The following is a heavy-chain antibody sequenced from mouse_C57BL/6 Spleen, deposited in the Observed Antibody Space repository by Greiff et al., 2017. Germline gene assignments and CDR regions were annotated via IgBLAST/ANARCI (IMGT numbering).Heavy chain of an antibody. Sequence: EVMLVESGEGLVKPGGSLKLSCAASGFTFSSYAMSWVRQTPEKRLEWVAYISSGGDYIYYADTVKGRFTISRDNARNTLYLQMSSLKSEDTAMYYCTRDHDGYYVRAMDYWGQGTSVTVSS. CDR3: TRDHDGYYVRAMDY. CDR2: ISSGGDYI. CDR1: GFTFSSYA. D-gene: IGHD2-3*01. J-gene: IGHJ4*01. V-gene: IGHV5-9-1*02.